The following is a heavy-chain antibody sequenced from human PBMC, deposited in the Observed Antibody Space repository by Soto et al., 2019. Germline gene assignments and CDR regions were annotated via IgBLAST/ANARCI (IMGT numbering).Heavy chain of an antibody. J-gene: IGHJ4*02. CDR1: GGSINGYY. D-gene: IGHD6-19*01. CDR2: IYFSGST. CDR3: ARQEAVPGTPFDS. V-gene: IGHV4-59*01. Sequence: QVHLQESGPGLVKPSETLSLTCTVSGGSINGYYWNWIRQTPGKGLEWLGYIYFSGSTHYNPSLKTRLTISLDTSKKQFPLKLSSVTAADTAVYYCARQEAVPGTPFDSWGQGTLVSVSS.